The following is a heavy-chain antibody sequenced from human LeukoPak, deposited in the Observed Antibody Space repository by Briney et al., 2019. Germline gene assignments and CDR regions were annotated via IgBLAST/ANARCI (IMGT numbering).Heavy chain of an antibody. D-gene: IGHD2-2*01. J-gene: IGHJ5*02. CDR3: ARGACSSTSCYPGEIWFDP. CDR1: GGSISSSSYY. Sequence: SETLSLTCTVSGGSISSSSYYWGWIRQPPGKGLEWIGSIYYSGSTYYNPSLKSRVTISVDTSKNQFSLKLSSVTAADTAGYYCARGACSSTSCYPGEIWFDPWGQGTLVTVSS. V-gene: IGHV4-39*07. CDR2: IYYSGST.